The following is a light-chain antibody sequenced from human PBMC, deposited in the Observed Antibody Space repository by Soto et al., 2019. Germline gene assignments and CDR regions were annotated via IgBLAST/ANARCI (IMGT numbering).Light chain of an antibody. CDR3: SSYAGSSNV. Sequence: LTQPPSASGSPGPSVAISCTGTSSDVGGYNYVSWYQQHPGKAPKLMIYEVNKRPSGVPDRFSGSKSGNTASLTVSGLQAEDEADYYCSSYAGSSNVFGTGTKVTVL. CDR1: SSDVGGYNY. CDR2: EVN. V-gene: IGLV2-8*01. J-gene: IGLJ1*01.